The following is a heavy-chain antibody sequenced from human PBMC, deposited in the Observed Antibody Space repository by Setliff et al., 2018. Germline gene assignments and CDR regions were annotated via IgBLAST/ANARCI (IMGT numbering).Heavy chain of an antibody. CDR3: ARVSGFLYIDV. CDR2: VYTSWST. D-gene: IGHD3-3*01. V-gene: IGHV4-61*09. CDR1: GVSIANTASY. Sequence: NPSETLSLTCNVSGVSIANTASYWSWIRQPAGKTLEWIGQVYTSWSTNYNPSLQSRVTISLDTSKNQFSLKLSSVTAADTAVYYCARVSGFLYIDVWGKGTTVTVSS. J-gene: IGHJ6*03.